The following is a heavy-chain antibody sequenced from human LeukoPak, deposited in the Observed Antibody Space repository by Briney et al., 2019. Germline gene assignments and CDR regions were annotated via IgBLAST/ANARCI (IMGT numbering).Heavy chain of an antibody. J-gene: IGHJ6*04. Sequence: PSETLSLTCAVYGGSFSGYYWSWHRQPPGKGLEWIGEINHSGSTNYNPSLKSRVTISVDTSKNQFSLKLSSVTAADTAVYYCARTRITMVRGVSKLNYYGMDVWGKGTTVTVSS. V-gene: IGHV4-34*01. CDR1: GGSFSGYY. CDR2: INHSGST. D-gene: IGHD3-10*01. CDR3: ARTRITMVRGVSKLNYYGMDV.